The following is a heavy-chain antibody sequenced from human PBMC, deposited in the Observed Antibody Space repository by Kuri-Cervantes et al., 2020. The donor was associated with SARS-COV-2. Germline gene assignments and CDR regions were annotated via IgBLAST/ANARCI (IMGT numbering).Heavy chain of an antibody. J-gene: IGHJ6*02. Sequence: SETLSLTCTVSGGSISSGSNYWSWIRQPAGKGLEWIGRINSSGSTNYNSSLKSRVAISVDTFRNQISLKLSSVTAADTAVYYCARDHLHYYGMDVWGQGTTVTVSS. CDR1: GGSISSGSNY. V-gene: IGHV4-61*02. CDR3: ARDHLHYYGMDV. CDR2: INSSGST.